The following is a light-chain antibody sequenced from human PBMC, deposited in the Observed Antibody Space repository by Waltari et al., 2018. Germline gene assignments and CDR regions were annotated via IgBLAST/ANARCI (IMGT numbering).Light chain of an antibody. V-gene: IGLV2-11*01. CDR1: TNDLGSYNY. CDR2: DVT. J-gene: IGLJ3*02. Sequence: SALTQPRSVSGSPGQSVPISCTGTTNDLGSYNYVSWYQQHPGKAPKLIILDVTKRPSGLPDRLSGSKSGNTASLTISGLRAEDEAEYYCCSYAGSYTWVFGGGTKLTVV. CDR3: CSYAGSYTWV.